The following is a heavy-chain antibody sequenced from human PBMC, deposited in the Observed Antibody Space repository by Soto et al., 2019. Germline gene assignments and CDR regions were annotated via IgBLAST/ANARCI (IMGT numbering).Heavy chain of an antibody. V-gene: IGHV3-33*01. CDR1: GFTFSSYG. J-gene: IGHJ4*02. D-gene: IGHD4-4*01. Sequence: HPGGSLRLSCAASGFTFSSYGMHWVRQAPGKGLEWVAVIWYDGSNKYYADSVKGRFTISRDNSKNTLYLQMNSLRAEDTAVYYCASTPIYSPYYFDYWGQGTLVTVSS. CDR3: ASTPIYSPYYFDY. CDR2: IWYDGSNK.